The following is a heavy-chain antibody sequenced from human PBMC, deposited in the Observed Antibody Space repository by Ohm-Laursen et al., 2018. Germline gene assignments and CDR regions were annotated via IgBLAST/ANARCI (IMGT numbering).Heavy chain of an antibody. CDR2: INPSGGST. Sequence: ASVKVSCKASGYTFTSHYIHWVRQAPGQGLEWMGIINPSGGSTKYAQKFQGRVTMTRDTSTSTVYMEMSSLRAEDTAVYYCAKVEDYYDRSGYNYNLDGFDIWGKGTMVTVSS. D-gene: IGHD3-22*01. CDR1: GYTFTSHY. V-gene: IGHV1-46*01. CDR3: AKVEDYYDRSGYNYNLDGFDI. J-gene: IGHJ3*02.